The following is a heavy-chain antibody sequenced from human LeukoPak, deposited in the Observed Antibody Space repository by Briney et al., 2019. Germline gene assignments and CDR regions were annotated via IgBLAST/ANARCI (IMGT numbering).Heavy chain of an antibody. Sequence: PGGSLRLFCAASVFTFSIYSRSWARQAPGKGLEWVSYISSSSNTIYYADSVKGRFTICRDNAKNSLFLPVSSLSDEDTAVSSCASDKGHNYYSYGMDVWGQGTTVTVSS. CDR3: ASDKGHNYYSYGMDV. CDR2: ISSSSNTI. J-gene: IGHJ6*02. V-gene: IGHV3-48*02. CDR1: VFTFSIYS.